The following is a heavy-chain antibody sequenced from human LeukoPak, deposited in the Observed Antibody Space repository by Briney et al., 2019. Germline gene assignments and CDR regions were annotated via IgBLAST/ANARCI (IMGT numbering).Heavy chain of an antibody. J-gene: IGHJ1*01. V-gene: IGHV1-8*01. Sequence: SVKVSCKASGYTFTSYDINWVRQATGQGLEWMGWMNPNSGNTGYAQKFQGRVTMARNTSISTAYMELSSLRSEDTAVYYCARDTYCDSTSCRFTQVQYWGQGTLVTVSS. CDR3: ARDTYCDSTSCRFTQVQY. CDR2: MNPNSGNT. D-gene: IGHD2-2*01. CDR1: GYTFTSYD.